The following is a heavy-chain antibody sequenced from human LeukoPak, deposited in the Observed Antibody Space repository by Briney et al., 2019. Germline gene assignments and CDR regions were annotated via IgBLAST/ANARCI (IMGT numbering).Heavy chain of an antibody. Sequence: SETLSLTCTVSGGSISSYYWSWIRQPPGKGLEWIGYIYYSGSTNYNPSLKSRVTISVDTSKNQFSLRLSSVTAADTAVYYCARGSYGFGPFDYWGQGTLVTVSS. J-gene: IGHJ4*02. CDR3: ARGSYGFGPFDY. V-gene: IGHV4-59*01. CDR1: GGSISSYY. CDR2: IYYSGST. D-gene: IGHD4-17*01.